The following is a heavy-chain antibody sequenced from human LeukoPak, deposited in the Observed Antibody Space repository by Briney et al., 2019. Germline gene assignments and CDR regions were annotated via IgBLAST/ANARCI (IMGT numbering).Heavy chain of an antibody. CDR2: ISSSSSYI. CDR1: GFTFSSYS. CDR3: ARDPGRYSSGWSKFDY. Sequence: GGSLRLSCAASGFTFSSYSMNWVRQAPGKGLEWVSSISSSSSYIYYADSVKGRFTISRDNAKNSLYLQMNSLRAEDTAVYYCARDPGRYSSGWSKFDYWGQGTLVTVSS. D-gene: IGHD6-19*01. J-gene: IGHJ4*02. V-gene: IGHV3-21*01.